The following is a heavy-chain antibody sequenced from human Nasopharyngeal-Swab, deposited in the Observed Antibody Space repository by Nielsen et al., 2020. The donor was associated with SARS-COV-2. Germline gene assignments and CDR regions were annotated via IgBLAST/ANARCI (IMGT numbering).Heavy chain of an antibody. CDR2: IYSGGST. CDR1: GFAVSNNY. V-gene: IGHV3-66*01. J-gene: IGHJ4*02. D-gene: IGHD3-22*01. CDR3: ARVDYSDSSELFAY. Sequence: GESLKISCAASGFAVSNNYLSWVRQAPGKGLEWVSVIYSGGSTYYADSVKGRFTISRDNSMNTVFLQMNDLRGEDTAVHYCARVDYSDSSELFAYWGQGTLVTVSS.